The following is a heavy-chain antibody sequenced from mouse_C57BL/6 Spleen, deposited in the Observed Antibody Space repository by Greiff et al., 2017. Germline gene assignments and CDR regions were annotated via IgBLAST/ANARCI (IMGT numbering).Heavy chain of an antibody. Sequence: EVKLMESGPGLVKPSQSLSLTCSVTGYSITSGYYWNWIRQFPGNKLEWMGYISYDGSNNSNPSLKNRISITRDTSKNQFFLKLNSVTTEDTATYYCARDNYWGQGTTLTVSS. V-gene: IGHV3-6*01. CDR1: GYSITSGYY. CDR3: ARDNY. J-gene: IGHJ2*01. CDR2: ISYDGSN.